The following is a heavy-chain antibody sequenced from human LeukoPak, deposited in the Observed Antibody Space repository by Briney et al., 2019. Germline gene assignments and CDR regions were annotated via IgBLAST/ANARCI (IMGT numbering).Heavy chain of an antibody. Sequence: GASVKVSCKASGYTFTRYYMHWVRQAPEQGLEWMVIINPSSGSASYTQKFQGRVTLTRDTSTSTVYLELSSLSSEETAVHYCAREGGNNGFDYWGQGTLVTVSS. D-gene: IGHD1-14*01. CDR3: AREGGNNGFDY. V-gene: IGHV1-46*01. CDR2: INPSSGSA. CDR1: GYTFTRYY. J-gene: IGHJ4*02.